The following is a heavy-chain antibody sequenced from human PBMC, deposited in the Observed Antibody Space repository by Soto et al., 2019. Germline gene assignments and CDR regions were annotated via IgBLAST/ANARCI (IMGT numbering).Heavy chain of an antibody. CDR2: IYYNGNT. D-gene: IGHD3-3*01. CDR1: GGSISSDTFY. CDR3: ARPRTYNKYGVSFYGVDV. J-gene: IGHJ6*02. V-gene: IGHV4-39*01. Sequence: QLQLQESGPGLVKPSETLSLICSVSGGSISSDTFYWGWFRQPPGKGLEWISSIYYNGNTYYNPSLKGRVTISMDTSKNQFSLKVSSVTVADTGVYYCARPRTYNKYGVSFYGVDVWGQGTTVTVSS.